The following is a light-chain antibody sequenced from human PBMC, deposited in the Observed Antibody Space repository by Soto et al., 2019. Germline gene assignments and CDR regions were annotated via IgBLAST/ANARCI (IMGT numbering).Light chain of an antibody. J-gene: IGLJ2*01. CDR2: EGS. CDR3: CSYAGSRTLV. Sequence: QSVLTQPASVSGSPGQSITISCTGTSSDVGTYNLVSWYQQHPGKAPKVMIFEGSKRPSGVSNRFSGSKSGNTASLTISGLQAEDEADYYCCSYAGSRTLVFGGGTKLTVL. V-gene: IGLV2-23*01. CDR1: SSDVGTYNL.